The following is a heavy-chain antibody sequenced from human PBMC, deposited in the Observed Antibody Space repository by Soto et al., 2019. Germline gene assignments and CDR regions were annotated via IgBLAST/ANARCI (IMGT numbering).Heavy chain of an antibody. Sequence: EVQLLESGGGLVQPGGSLRLSCAASGFTCSSYARRWVRQAPGKGLEWVSAISGSGDSTYYADAVKGRFTNSRDNSKNAAYPQRNSLSGEATAVYNCAGRGSGTDYDYWCQGTRVTVSS. CDR3: AGRGSGTDYDY. CDR2: ISGSGDST. J-gene: IGHJ4*02. CDR1: GFTCSSYA. V-gene: IGHV3-23*01. D-gene: IGHD1-26*01.